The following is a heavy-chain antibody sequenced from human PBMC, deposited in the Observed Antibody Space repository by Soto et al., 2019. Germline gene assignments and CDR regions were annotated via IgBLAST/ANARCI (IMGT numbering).Heavy chain of an antibody. CDR1: GFTFSNAW. CDR2: IKSKTDGGTT. V-gene: IGHV3-15*01. Sequence: GGSLRLSCAASGFTFSNAWMSWVRQAPGKGLEWVGRIKSKTDGGTTDYAAPVKGRFTISRDDSKNTLYLQMNSLKTEDTAVYYCTTVYKGYYDSSGYSDFDYWGQGTLVTVSS. CDR3: TTVYKGYYDSSGYSDFDY. J-gene: IGHJ4*02. D-gene: IGHD3-22*01.